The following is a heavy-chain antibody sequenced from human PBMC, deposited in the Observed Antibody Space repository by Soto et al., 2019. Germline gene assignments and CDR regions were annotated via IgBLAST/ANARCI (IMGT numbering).Heavy chain of an antibody. CDR1: GYTFTSYD. CDR2: MNPNSGNT. CDR3: ARRGYDFWSGYGPNWFDP. V-gene: IGHV1-8*01. Sequence: GASVKVSCKASGYTFTSYDINWVRQATGQGLEWMGWMNPNSGNTGYAQKFQGRVTMTRNTSISTAYMELSSLRSEDTAVYYRARRGYDFWSGYGPNWFDPWGQGTLVTVSS. J-gene: IGHJ5*02. D-gene: IGHD3-3*01.